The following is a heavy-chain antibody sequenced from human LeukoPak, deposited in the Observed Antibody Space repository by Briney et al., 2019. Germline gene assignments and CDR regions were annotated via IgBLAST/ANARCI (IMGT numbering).Heavy chain of an antibody. D-gene: IGHD3-10*01. CDR2: LNYNGNT. Sequence: SETLSLTCTVSGGSISHSNYYWAWIRQPPGKGLEWIGSLNYNGNTYYSPSLQSRVTMSVENSKNQFSLKLNSVTAADTAVYYCARGKVVRGKPSSLHWFDPWGQGTLVTVSS. CDR1: GGSISHSNYY. J-gene: IGHJ5*02. V-gene: IGHV4-39*07. CDR3: ARGKVVRGKPSSLHWFDP.